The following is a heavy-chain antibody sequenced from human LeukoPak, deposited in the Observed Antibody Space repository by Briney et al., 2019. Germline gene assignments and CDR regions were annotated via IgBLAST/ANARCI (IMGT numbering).Heavy chain of an antibody. J-gene: IGHJ5*02. D-gene: IGHD6-13*01. CDR1: GYTFTGYY. Sequence: ASVKVSCKASGYTFTGYYMHWVRQAPGQGLELMGWINPNSGGTNYAQKFQGRVTMTRDTSISTAYMELSRLRSDDTAVHYCAREREDSSSGGWFDPWGQGTLVTVSS. V-gene: IGHV1-2*02. CDR2: INPNSGGT. CDR3: AREREDSSSGGWFDP.